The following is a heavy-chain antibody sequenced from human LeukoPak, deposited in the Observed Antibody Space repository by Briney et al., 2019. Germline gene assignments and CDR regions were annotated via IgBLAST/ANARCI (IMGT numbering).Heavy chain of an antibody. CDR2: IYPGDSRV. V-gene: IGHV5-51*01. J-gene: IGHJ5*02. CDR1: GSSFTNYW. Sequence: GESLQISCQGVGSSFTNYWIGWVRQMPGKGMEWMGVIYPGDSRVRYNPSFQGQVTISVGKSVSTAYLQWISLKASDTAMYFCACRDLSSTWSYPWGQGTLVTVSS. CDR3: ACRDLSSTWSYP. D-gene: IGHD6-13*01.